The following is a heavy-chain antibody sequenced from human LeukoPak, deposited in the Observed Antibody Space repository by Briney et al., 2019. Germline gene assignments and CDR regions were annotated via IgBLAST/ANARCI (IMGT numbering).Heavy chain of an antibody. J-gene: IGHJ4*02. CDR3: AKDHYYDSSGYLDY. CDR2: ISGSGGST. CDR1: GFTFSSYA. V-gene: IGHV3-23*01. Sequence: RGSLRLSCAASGFTFSSYAMSWVRQAPGKGLEWVSAISGSGGSTYYADSVKGRFTISRDNSKNTLYLQMNSLRAEDTAVYYCAKDHYYDSSGYLDYWGQGTLVTVSS. D-gene: IGHD3-22*01.